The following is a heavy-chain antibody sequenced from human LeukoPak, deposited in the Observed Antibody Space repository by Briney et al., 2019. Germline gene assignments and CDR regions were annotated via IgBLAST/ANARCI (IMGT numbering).Heavy chain of an antibody. CDR1: GYTFTSYY. CDR3: ARVAALAGIGWGDFDY. CDR2: INPTGDRT. V-gene: IGHV1-46*01. J-gene: IGHJ4*02. Sequence: ASVKVSCKASGYTFTSYYMHWVRQAPGQGLEWMGLINPTGDRTGYAQKFQGRVTMTRDMSTNTDYLELSSLRSDDTAVYYCARVAALAGIGWGDFDYWGQGSLVTVSS. D-gene: IGHD6-19*01.